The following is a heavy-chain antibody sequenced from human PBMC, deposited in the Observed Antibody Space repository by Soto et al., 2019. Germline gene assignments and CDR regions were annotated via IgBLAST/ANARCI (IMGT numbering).Heavy chain of an antibody. J-gene: IGHJ4*02. CDR2: ISGSGGST. CDR3: AKVVIRPTVYFDY. Sequence: HPGGSLRLSCAASGFTFSSYAMSWVRQAPGKGLEWVSAISGSGGSTYYADSVKGRFTISRDNSKNTLYLQMNSLRAEDTAVYYCAKVVIRPTVYFDYWGQGTLVTVSS. D-gene: IGHD3-22*01. V-gene: IGHV3-23*01. CDR1: GFTFSSYA.